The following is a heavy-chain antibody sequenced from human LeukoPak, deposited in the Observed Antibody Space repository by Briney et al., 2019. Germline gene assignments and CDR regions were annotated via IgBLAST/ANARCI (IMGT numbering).Heavy chain of an antibody. CDR2: IHYSGST. J-gene: IGHJ4*02. V-gene: IGHV4-59*01. CDR3: AREKALDY. CDR1: GGSISSYY. Sequence: SETPSLTCTVSGGSISSYYWSWIRQPPGKGLEWIGYIHYSGSTNYNPSLKSRVTISIDTSKNQFSLKLSSVTAADTAVYYCAREKALDYWGQGTLVTVSS.